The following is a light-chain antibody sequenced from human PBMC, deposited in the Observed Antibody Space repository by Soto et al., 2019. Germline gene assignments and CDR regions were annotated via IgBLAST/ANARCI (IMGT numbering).Light chain of an antibody. Sequence: IQITQSPSSLSASVGDRVTITCRAIRGLSNHLVWLQQKPGKAPKSLLYGASNLQSGVPSTFSGSGSGADYTLTISSLQPEDVATYYCQQNHLYPLTFGGGTKVEI. J-gene: IGKJ4*01. V-gene: IGKV1-16*01. CDR2: GAS. CDR3: QQNHLYPLT. CDR1: RGLSNH.